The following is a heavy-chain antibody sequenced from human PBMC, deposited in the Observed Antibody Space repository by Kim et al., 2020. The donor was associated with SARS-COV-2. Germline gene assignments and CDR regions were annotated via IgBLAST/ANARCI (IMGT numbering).Heavy chain of an antibody. Sequence: NYARKLKGRVTMTTDTSTSTAYMELRSLRSDDTAVYYCARSLRQSSSYDYWGQGTLVTVSS. CDR3: ARSLRQSSSYDY. D-gene: IGHD6-13*01. J-gene: IGHJ4*02. V-gene: IGHV1-18*01.